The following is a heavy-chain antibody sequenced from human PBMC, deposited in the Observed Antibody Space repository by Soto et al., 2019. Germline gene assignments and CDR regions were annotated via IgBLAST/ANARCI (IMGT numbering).Heavy chain of an antibody. CDR1: GASISTSY. CDR2: IFADGNT. Sequence: SETLSLTCVVSGASISTSYWSWVRQPAGKRLQWIGRIFADGNTNSSPSLKGRVSMAIDKSQKQISLQLASVTAADTATYYCVREIIVALDYWGKGAQVTVS. D-gene: IGHD2-21*01. CDR3: VREIIVALDY. J-gene: IGHJ4*02. V-gene: IGHV4-4*07.